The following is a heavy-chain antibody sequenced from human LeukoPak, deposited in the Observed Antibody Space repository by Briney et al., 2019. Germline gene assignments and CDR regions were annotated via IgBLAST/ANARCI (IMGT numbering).Heavy chain of an antibody. J-gene: IGHJ6*03. CDR2: INHSGST. Sequence: SETLSLTCAVYGGSFSGYYWSWIRQPPGKGLEWIGEINHSGSTNYNPSLKSRVTISVDTSKNQFSLKLSSVTAADTAVYYCARGRGYAYYYYMDAWGKGTTVTVSS. V-gene: IGHV4-34*01. D-gene: IGHD3-22*01. CDR3: ARGRGYAYYYYMDA. CDR1: GGSFSGYY.